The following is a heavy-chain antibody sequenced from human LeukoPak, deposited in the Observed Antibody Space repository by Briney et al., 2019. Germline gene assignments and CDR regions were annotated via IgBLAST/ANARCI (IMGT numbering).Heavy chain of an antibody. Sequence: SDTLSLTCAVSGYSISSGYYWGWIRQPPGKGLEWIGSIYHSGSTYYNPSLKSRVTISVDTSKNQFSLKLSSVTAADTAVYYCARGGFFGSSGYDWGQGTLVTVSS. CDR1: GYSISSGYY. V-gene: IGHV4-38-2*01. J-gene: IGHJ4*02. CDR2: IYHSGST. CDR3: ARGGFFGSSGYD. D-gene: IGHD3-22*01.